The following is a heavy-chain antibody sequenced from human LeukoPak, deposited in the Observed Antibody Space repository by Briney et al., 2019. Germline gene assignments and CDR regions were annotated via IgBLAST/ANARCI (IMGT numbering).Heavy chain of an antibody. CDR1: GGSISSTTYY. CDR3: STSTGTAYKRFDP. D-gene: IGHD1-7*01. CDR2: IYYTGTT. V-gene: IGHV4-39*07. Sequence: PSETLSLTCSVSGGSISSTTYYWDWIRQPPGKGLEYIGSIYYTGTTYYNPSLKSRVSISVDTSQNQSSLKLNSVTAADTAVYYCSTSTGTAYKRFDPWGHGTLVTVSS. J-gene: IGHJ5*02.